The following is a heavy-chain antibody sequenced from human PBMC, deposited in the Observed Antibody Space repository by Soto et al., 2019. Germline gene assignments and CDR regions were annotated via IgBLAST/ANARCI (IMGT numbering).Heavy chain of an antibody. Sequence: ASVKVSCKASGYTFTGYYMHWVRQAPGQGLEWMGWINPNSGGTNYAQKFQGWVTMTRDTSISTAYMELSRLRSDDTAVYYCARGSYDYVWGTKNAFDIWGQGTMVTVSS. D-gene: IGHD3-16*01. CDR3: ARGSYDYVWGTKNAFDI. V-gene: IGHV1-2*04. CDR2: INPNSGGT. J-gene: IGHJ3*02. CDR1: GYTFTGYY.